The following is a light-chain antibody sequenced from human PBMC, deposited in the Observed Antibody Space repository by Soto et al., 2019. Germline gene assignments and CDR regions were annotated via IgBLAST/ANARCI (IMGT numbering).Light chain of an antibody. CDR3: EHRSNCPSN. J-gene: IGKJ5*01. CDR2: DAS. V-gene: IGKV3-11*01. Sequence: LSPEDSDTLSCRASRSVSNYLAWYQQKPGQAPRLLIYDASSRPTDIPARFSGSGSGTDFTLTIRTREPEGFALYNCEHRSNCPSNFAEGTRLEIK. CDR1: RSVSNY.